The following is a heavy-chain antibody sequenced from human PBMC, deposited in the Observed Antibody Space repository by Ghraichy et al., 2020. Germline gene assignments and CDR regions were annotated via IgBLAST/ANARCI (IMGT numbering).Heavy chain of an antibody. CDR2: INHSGDT. CDR1: GGSFSGFY. Sequence: ESLNISCAVYGGSFSGFYWSWIRQSPGKGLEWVGQINHSGDTDYNPSLKSRVTISVDRSQNQFSLKLNSVTAADTAVYYCATIGGGLATATAWATVYYFDFWGQGTLVTVSS. CDR3: ATIGGGLATATAWATVYYFDF. V-gene: IGHV4-34*01. D-gene: IGHD6-13*01. J-gene: IGHJ4*02.